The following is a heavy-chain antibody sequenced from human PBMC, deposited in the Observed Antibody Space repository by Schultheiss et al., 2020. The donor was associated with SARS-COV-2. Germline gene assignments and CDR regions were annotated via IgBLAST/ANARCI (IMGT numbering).Heavy chain of an antibody. V-gene: IGHV4-59*08. CDR2: IYYSGST. CDR3: ARQAVDSSGYYYPFDY. Sequence: SETLSLTCAVYGGSFSGYYWNWIRQPPGKGLEWIGYIYYSGSTNYNPSLKSRVTISVDTSKNQFSLKLSSVTAADTAVYYCARQAVDSSGYYYPFDYWGQGTLVTVSS. D-gene: IGHD3-22*01. J-gene: IGHJ4*02. CDR1: GGSFSGYY.